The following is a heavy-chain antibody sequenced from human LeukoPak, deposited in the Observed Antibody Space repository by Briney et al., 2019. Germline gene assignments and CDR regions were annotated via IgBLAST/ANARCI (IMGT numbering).Heavy chain of an antibody. V-gene: IGHV3-23*01. J-gene: IGHJ4*02. D-gene: IGHD4-17*01. CDR3: ARDYADYVGYFFFDY. CDR2: ISGGGETT. CDR1: GYTFNDYA. Sequence: PGGSLRLSCAASGYTFNDYAMNWGRQTPGKGLEMVSSISGGGETTYYADSAKGRFTISRDNSQNTLYLQMNSLRAEDTAVYYCARDYADYVGYFFFDYWGQGTLVTVSS.